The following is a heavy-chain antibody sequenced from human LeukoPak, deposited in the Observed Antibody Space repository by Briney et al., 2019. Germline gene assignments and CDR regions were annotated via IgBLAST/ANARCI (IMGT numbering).Heavy chain of an antibody. Sequence: GGSLRLSCAASGFTFSSYAMSWVRQAPGKGLEWVSAISGSGGSTYYADSVKGRFTISRDNSKNTLYLQMNSLRAEDTAVYYCAKYDVVVPAARTRGYFQHWGQGTLVTVSS. CDR2: ISGSGGST. D-gene: IGHD2-2*01. CDR3: AKYDVVVPAARTRGYFQH. CDR1: GFTFSSYA. J-gene: IGHJ1*01. V-gene: IGHV3-23*01.